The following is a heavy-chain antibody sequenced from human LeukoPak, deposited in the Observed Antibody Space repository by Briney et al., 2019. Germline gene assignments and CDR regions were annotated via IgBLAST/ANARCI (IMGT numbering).Heavy chain of an antibody. Sequence: GGSLRLSCAASGFTFSNYWVHWVRQAPGKGLVWVSRINPDGSTINYADSVKGRLTISRDNAENTLYLQMNSLRAEDTAVYYCATAGNYRFDYWGQGTLVTVSS. CDR3: ATAGNYRFDY. CDR1: GFTFSNYW. CDR2: INPDGSTI. V-gene: IGHV3-74*01. J-gene: IGHJ4*02. D-gene: IGHD1-7*01.